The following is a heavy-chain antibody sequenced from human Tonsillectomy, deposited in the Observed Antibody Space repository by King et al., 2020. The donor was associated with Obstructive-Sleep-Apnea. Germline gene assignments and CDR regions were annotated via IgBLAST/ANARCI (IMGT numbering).Heavy chain of an antibody. CDR3: ARQGDGGNFEDY. V-gene: IGHV4-4*07. CDR2: IYISGRTMGGT. D-gene: IGHD4-23*01. CDR1: GGSISGYY. Sequence: QLQESGPGLVKPSETLSLICTVSGGSISGYYWSWIRQSAGKGLEWIARIYISGRTMGGTSPNPSPKSRVTMSADSSKNQFSLELTPVAAADTAVYYCARQGDGGNFEDYWGQGTLVTVSS. J-gene: IGHJ4*02.